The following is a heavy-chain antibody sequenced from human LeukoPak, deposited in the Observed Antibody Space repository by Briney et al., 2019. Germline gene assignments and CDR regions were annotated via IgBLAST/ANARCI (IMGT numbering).Heavy chain of an antibody. CDR3: TRVQAGRSGLMDV. D-gene: IGHD2-8*02. CDR2: ISPEGSGT. V-gene: IGHV3-74*03. Sequence: PGGSLRLSCAASGFILSGYGMHWVRQAPGKGRVWVSRISPEGSGTTYADSVKGRFTISRDTAKNTVYLQMNSLRDEDAAVYHCTRVQAGRSGLMDVWGRGTTVTVSS. J-gene: IGHJ6*02. CDR1: GFILSGYG.